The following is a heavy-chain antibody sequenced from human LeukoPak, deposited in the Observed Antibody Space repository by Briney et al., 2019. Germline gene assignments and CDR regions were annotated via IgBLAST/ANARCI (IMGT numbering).Heavy chain of an antibody. J-gene: IGHJ5*02. V-gene: IGHV1-24*01. Sequence: ASVKVSCKVSGYTLTELSMHWVRQAPGKGLEWMGGFDPEDGETIYAQKFQGRVTMTEDTSTDTAYMELSSLRSEDTAVYYCATSKAEWIQLWHNWFDPWGQGTLVTVSS. CDR1: GYTLTELS. CDR3: ATSKAEWIQLWHNWFDP. D-gene: IGHD5-18*01. CDR2: FDPEDGET.